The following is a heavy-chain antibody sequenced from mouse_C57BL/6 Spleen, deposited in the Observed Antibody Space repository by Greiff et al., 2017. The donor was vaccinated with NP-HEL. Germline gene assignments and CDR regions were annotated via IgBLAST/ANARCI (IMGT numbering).Heavy chain of an antibody. D-gene: IGHD2-13*01. CDR3: AVTPWFAY. CDR1: GYAFSSSW. CDR2: IYPGDGDT. Sequence: VQLQQSGPELVKPGASVKISCKASGYAFSSSWMNWVKQRPGKGLEWIGRIYPGDGDTNYNGKFKGKATLTADKSSSTAYMQLSSLTSEDSAVYVGAVTPWFAYWGQGTLVTVSA. J-gene: IGHJ3*01. V-gene: IGHV1-82*01.